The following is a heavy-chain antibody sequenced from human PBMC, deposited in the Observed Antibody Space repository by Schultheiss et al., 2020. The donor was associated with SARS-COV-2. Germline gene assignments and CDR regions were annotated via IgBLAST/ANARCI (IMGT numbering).Heavy chain of an antibody. Sequence: GGSLRLSCAASGFTVSSNYMSWVRQAPGKGLEWVSAISGSGGSTYYADSVKGRFTISRDNSKNTLYLQMNSLRAEDTAIYYCAKELEYDFWSGYASGPFDYWGQGTLVTVSS. D-gene: IGHD3-3*01. CDR2: ISGSGGST. CDR3: AKELEYDFWSGYASGPFDY. CDR1: GFTVSSNY. V-gene: IGHV3-23*01. J-gene: IGHJ4*02.